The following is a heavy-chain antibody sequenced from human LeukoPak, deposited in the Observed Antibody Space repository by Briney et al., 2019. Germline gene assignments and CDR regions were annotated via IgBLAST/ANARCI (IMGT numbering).Heavy chain of an antibody. CDR3: ARDLVRGGPYYYYGMDV. J-gene: IGHJ6*02. D-gene: IGHD3-10*01. V-gene: IGHV3-21*01. Sequence: PGGSLRLSCAASGFTFSSYSMNWVRQAPGKGLEWVSSISSSSSYIYYADSVKGRFTISRDNAKNSLYLQMNSLRAEDTAVYYCARDLVRGGPYYYYGMDVWGQGTTVTVSS. CDR2: ISSSSSYI. CDR1: GFTFSSYS.